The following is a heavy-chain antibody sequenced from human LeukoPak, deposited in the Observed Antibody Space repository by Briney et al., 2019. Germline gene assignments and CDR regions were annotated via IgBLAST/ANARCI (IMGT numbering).Heavy chain of an antibody. CDR1: RFIVSSYA. CDR3: VRAYYYDRSGY. J-gene: IGHJ4*02. Sequence: GRSLRLSCEASRFIVSSYALHWVRQAPGKGLEWVAVISYEGSKKYYADSVKGRFTISRDNAKNSLSLQMNSLRAEDTAVYYCVRAYYYDRSGYWGQGTLVTVSS. D-gene: IGHD3-22*01. CDR2: ISYEGSKK. V-gene: IGHV3-30-3*01.